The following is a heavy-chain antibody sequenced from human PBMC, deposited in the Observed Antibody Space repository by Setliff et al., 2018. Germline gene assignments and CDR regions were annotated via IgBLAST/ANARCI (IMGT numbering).Heavy chain of an antibody. CDR3: TRASSIAVAGSSI. J-gene: IGHJ4*02. CDR1: GFTFSNFG. Sequence: PGGSLRLSCAASGFTFSNFGMNWVRQAPGKGLEWVSSISGSGTYTYTADSVKGRFTISRDDSKSIAYLQMNSLKTEDTAVYYCTRASSIAVAGSSIWGQGTLVTVSS. V-gene: IGHV3-21*03. CDR2: ISGSGTYT. D-gene: IGHD6-19*01.